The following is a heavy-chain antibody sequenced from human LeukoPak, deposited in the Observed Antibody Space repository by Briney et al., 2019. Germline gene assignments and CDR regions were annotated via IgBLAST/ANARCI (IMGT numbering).Heavy chain of an antibody. D-gene: IGHD3-22*01. CDR3: ARDPEYYYDSSGYYYGGGYYFDY. Sequence: ASVKVSCKASGYTFTGYYMHWVRQAPGQGLEWMGWINPNSGGTNYAQKFQGRVTMTRDTSISTAYMELSRLRSDDTAVYYCARDPEYYYDSSGYYYGGGYYFDYWGQGTLVTVSS. V-gene: IGHV1-2*02. CDR2: INPNSGGT. CDR1: GYTFTGYY. J-gene: IGHJ4*02.